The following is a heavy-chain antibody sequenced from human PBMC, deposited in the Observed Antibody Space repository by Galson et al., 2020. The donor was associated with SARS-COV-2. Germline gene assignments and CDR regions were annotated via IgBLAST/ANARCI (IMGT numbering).Heavy chain of an antibody. CDR2: IKYDGSNK. Sequence: GESLRLSCAASGVTFSSYAMHWVRQAPGKGLEWVADIKYDGSNKYYPDSVKGRFTIARDNSKNTLYLQMNSLRAEDTAVYYCAREAYYYDFWGGYLSDANNYYYCYGMDVGGQGTTVTVSS. J-gene: IGHJ6*02. V-gene: IGHV3-30-3*01. CDR1: GVTFSSYA. D-gene: IGHD3-3*01. CDR3: AREAYYYDFWGGYLSDANNYYYCYGMDV.